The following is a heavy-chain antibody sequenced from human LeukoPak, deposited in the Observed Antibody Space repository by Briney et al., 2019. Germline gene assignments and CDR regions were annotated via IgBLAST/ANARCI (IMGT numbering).Heavy chain of an antibody. J-gene: IGHJ4*02. V-gene: IGHV3-21*01. CDR1: GFTFSSYS. Sequence: GGSLRPSCAASGFTFSSYSMNWVRQAPGKGLEWVSSISSSSSYIYYADSVKGRFTISRDNAKNSLYLQMNSLRAEDTAVYYCARAPRELFDYWGQGTLVTVSS. D-gene: IGHD3-10*01. CDR3: ARAPRELFDY. CDR2: ISSSSSYI.